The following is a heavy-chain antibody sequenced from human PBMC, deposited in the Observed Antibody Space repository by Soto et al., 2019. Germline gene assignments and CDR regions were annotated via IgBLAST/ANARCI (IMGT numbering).Heavy chain of an antibody. CDR1: GFTFSSDS. CDR2: ISSSSSTS. J-gene: IGHJ5*02. Sequence: TGGSLTLSCAASGFTFSSDSMNWVRQAPGKGLEWVSYISSSSSTSYYADSVKGRFAISRVDAKKSLYLQMTSLRAEDTAVYYCAREWDGDGYNSGWLDPWGQGTLVTVSS. V-gene: IGHV3-48*01. D-gene: IGHD5-12*01. CDR3: AREWDGDGYNSGWLDP.